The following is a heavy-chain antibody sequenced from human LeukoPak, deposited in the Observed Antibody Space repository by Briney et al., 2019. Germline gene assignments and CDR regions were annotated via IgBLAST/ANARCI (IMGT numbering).Heavy chain of an antibody. CDR2: IINDGSRT. CDR3: ARSDGGFDY. V-gene: IGHV3-74*01. Sequence: GGSLRLSCAAPALTFISYWMHWVCQAPGKGLVWVSHIINDGSRTSYADSVKGRFTISRDNAKNTVYLQMNSLRAEDTAVYYCARSDGGFDYWGQGTLVTVSA. CDR1: ALTFISYW. D-gene: IGHD5-24*01. J-gene: IGHJ4*02.